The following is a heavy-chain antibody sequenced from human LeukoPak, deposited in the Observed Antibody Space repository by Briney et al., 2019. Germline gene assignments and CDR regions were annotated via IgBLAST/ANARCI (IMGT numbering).Heavy chain of an antibody. V-gene: IGHV4-39*07. CDR2: IYYSGST. D-gene: IGHD2-21*01. CDR1: GGSISSSSYY. J-gene: IGHJ4*02. CDR3: ARGRKYVATLAN. Sequence: SETLSLTCTVSGGSISSSSYYWGWIRQPPGKGLEWIGSIYYSGSTYYNPSLKSRVTISVDTSKNQFSLKLSSVTAADSAVYYCARGRKYVATLANWGQGTLVTVSS.